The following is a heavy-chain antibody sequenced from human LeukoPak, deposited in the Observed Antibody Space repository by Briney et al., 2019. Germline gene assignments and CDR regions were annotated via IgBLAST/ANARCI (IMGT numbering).Heavy chain of an antibody. CDR2: ISGSGGST. V-gene: IGHV3-23*01. CDR1: GFTFSSYA. D-gene: IGHD7-27*01. CDR3: ARANWETVAGGASTGAFDI. Sequence: PGGSLRVSCAASGFTFSSYAMSWVRQAPGKGLEWVSAISGSGGSTYYADSVKGRFTISRDNSKNTLYLQMNSLRAEDTAVYYCARANWETVAGGASTGAFDIWGQGTMVTVSS. J-gene: IGHJ3*02.